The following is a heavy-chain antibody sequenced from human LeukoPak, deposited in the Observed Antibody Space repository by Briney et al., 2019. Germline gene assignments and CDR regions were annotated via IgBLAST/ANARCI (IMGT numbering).Heavy chain of an antibody. J-gene: IGHJ6*02. D-gene: IGHD2-2*01. V-gene: IGHV1-18*01. Sequence: GASVKVSCKASGYTFTSYGISWVRQAPGQGLEWMGWISAYNGNTNYAQKLQGRVTMTTDTSTSTAYMELRSLRSDDTAVYYCAIDRDLPAANYYYYYGMDVWGQGTTVTVSS. CDR1: GYTFTSYG. CDR2: ISAYNGNT. CDR3: AIDRDLPAANYYYYYGMDV.